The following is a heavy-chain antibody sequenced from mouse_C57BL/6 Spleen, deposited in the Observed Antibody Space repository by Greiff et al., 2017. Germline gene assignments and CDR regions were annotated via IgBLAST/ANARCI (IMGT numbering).Heavy chain of an antibody. Sequence: QVQLQQPGAELVRPGSSVKLSCKASGYTFTSYWMDWVKQRPGQGLEWIGNIYPSDSETHYNQKFKDKDTLTVDKSSSTAYMQLSSLTSEDSAVYYCARSYYSTYWYFDVWGTGTTVTVSS. CDR3: ARSYYSTYWYFDV. V-gene: IGHV1-61*01. CDR2: IYPSDSET. J-gene: IGHJ1*03. CDR1: GYTFTSYW. D-gene: IGHD2-5*01.